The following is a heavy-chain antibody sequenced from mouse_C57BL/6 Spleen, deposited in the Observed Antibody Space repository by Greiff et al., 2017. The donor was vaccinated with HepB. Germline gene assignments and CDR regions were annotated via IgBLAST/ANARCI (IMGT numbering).Heavy chain of an antibody. J-gene: IGHJ2*01. CDR1: GFTFSDYG. V-gene: IGHV5-17*01. D-gene: IGHD2-1*01. CDR3: ARHYGILDY. CDR2: ISSGSSTI. Sequence: EVKLVDSGGGLVKPGGSLKLSCAASGFTFSDYGMHWVRQAPEKGLEWVAYISSGSSTIYYADTVKGRFTISRDNAKNTLFLQMTSLRSEDTAMYYCARHYGILDYWGQGTTLTVSS.